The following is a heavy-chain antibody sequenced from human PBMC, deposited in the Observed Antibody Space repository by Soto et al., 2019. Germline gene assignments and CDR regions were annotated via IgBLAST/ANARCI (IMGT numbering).Heavy chain of an antibody. V-gene: IGHV1-69*01. J-gene: IGHJ4*02. Sequence: QVQLVQSGAEVKKPGSSVKDSCKASGGTFSTYDICWVRQAPGQGLEWMGGIIPLFGTANYAQKFQGRATIIADDSTSTAYMELRRLRSEDTAVYYCAINERTDGYKLAYCGQGTLVTVSS. CDR1: GGTFSTYD. CDR3: AINERTDGYKLAY. CDR2: IIPLFGTA. D-gene: IGHD5-12*01.